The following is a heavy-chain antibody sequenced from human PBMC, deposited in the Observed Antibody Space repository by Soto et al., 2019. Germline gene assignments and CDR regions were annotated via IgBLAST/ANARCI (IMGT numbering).Heavy chain of an antibody. V-gene: IGHV3-48*02. CDR1: GFTFSSYS. CDR3: ARSYCGGDCYSLYYYGMDV. D-gene: IGHD2-21*02. Sequence: GGSLRLSCAASGFTFSSYSMNWVRQAPGKGLEWVSYISSSSSTIYYADSVKGRFTISRDNAKNSLYLQMNSLRDEDTAVYYCARSYCGGDCYSLYYYGMDVWGQGTTVTVSS. J-gene: IGHJ6*02. CDR2: ISSSSSTI.